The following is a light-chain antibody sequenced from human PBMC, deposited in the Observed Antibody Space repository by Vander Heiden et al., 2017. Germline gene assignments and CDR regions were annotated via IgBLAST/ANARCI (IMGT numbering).Light chain of an antibody. Sequence: DVVMTQSPLSLPVTLGQPASISCRSSQSLVDSDGNTYLIWFQQRPGQSPRRLIYNFYPREAKVQWKVDNDLESGTDFTLKISRVEAEDVGVYYCMQGKHWPWTFGQGTKVEIK. CDR3: MQGKHWPWT. CDR2: NFY. J-gene: IGKJ1*01. V-gene: IGKV2-30*01. CDR1: QSLVDSDGNTY.